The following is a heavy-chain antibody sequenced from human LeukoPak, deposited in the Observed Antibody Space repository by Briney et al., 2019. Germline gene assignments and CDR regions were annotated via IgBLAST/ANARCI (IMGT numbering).Heavy chain of an antibody. CDR2: IYYSGST. Sequence: SETLSLTCTVSGGSISSSSYYWGWIRQPPGKGLEWIGSIYYSGSTYYNPSLKSRVTISVDTSKNQFSLKLSSVTAADTAVYYCAREGGYSSGWFDPWGQGTLVTVSS. D-gene: IGHD6-19*01. CDR3: AREGGYSSGWFDP. J-gene: IGHJ5*02. CDR1: GGSISSSSYY. V-gene: IGHV4-39*07.